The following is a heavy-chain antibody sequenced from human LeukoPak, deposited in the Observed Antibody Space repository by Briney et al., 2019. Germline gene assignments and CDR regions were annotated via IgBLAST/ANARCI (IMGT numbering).Heavy chain of an antibody. CDR1: GDSVASNSAA. J-gene: IGHJ3*02. CDR3: ARGDLAFDI. Sequence: SQTLSRTCAISGDSVASNSAASNWITQSPARGLEGLGRTYYRSKWHNDYAISVKSRITINPDTSKNHFSPQLNSVTPEDTAVYFCARGDLAFDIWGQGTMVTVSS. CDR2: TYYRSKWHN. V-gene: IGHV6-1*01.